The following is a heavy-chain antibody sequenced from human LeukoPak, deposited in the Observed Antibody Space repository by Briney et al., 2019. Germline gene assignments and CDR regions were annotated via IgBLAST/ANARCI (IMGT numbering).Heavy chain of an antibody. CDR3: ARGDSGYDYGFDN. CDR1: GGTFSSHA. CDR2: IIPIFGTT. V-gene: IGHV1-69*05. D-gene: IGHD5-12*01. J-gene: IGHJ4*02. Sequence: SVKVSCKASGGTFSSHAISWVRQSPGQGLEWVGGIIPIFGTTNYAQKFQGRVTITTDESTSTGYMELRSLRSDDTAVYYCARGDSGYDYGFDNWGQGTLVTVSS.